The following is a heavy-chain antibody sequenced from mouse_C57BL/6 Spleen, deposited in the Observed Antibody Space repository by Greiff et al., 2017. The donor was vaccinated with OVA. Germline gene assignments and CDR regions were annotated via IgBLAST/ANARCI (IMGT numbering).Heavy chain of an antibody. V-gene: IGHV1-52*01. J-gene: IGHJ4*01. CDR3: ARRGLGHAMDY. CDR1: GYTFTSYW. CDR2: IDPSDSET. Sequence: QVQLQQPGAELVRPGSSVKLSCKASGYTFTSYWMHWVKQRPIQGLEWIGNIDPSDSETHYNQKFKDKATLTVDKSSSTAYMQLSSLTSEDSAVYYCARRGLGHAMDYWGQGTSVTVSS. D-gene: IGHD4-1*01.